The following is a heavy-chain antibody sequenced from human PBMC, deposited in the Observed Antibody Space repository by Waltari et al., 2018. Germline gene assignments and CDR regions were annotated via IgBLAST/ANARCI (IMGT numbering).Heavy chain of an antibody. V-gene: IGHV5-51*01. J-gene: IGHJ3*02. CDR2: ILPGDPDT. Sequence: EVQLVQSGAEVKKPGESLKISCKGSGYSFTSYWIGWVRQMPGKGLEWVGFILPGDPDTRYSPAFQGQVTISADKAISTAYLQWRSLKASDTAMYYCARHRYSSGWYDAFDIWGQGTMVTVSS. D-gene: IGHD6-19*01. CDR3: ARHRYSSGWYDAFDI. CDR1: GYSFTSYW.